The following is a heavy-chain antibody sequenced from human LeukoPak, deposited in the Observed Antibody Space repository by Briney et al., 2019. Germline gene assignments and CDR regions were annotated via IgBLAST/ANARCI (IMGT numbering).Heavy chain of an antibody. Sequence: GGSLRLSCAASGFTFSSYGMHWVRQAPGKGLEWVAVIWYDGSNKYYADSVKGRFTISRDNAKNSLYLQMNSLRAEDTAVYYCARDENRYCSSTSCLQFDYWGQGTLVTVSS. D-gene: IGHD2-2*01. J-gene: IGHJ4*02. CDR3: ARDENRYCSSTSCLQFDY. CDR2: IWYDGSNK. V-gene: IGHV3-33*01. CDR1: GFTFSSYG.